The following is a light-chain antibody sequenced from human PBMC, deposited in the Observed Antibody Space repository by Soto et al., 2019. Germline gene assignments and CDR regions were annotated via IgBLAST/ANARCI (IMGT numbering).Light chain of an antibody. V-gene: IGLV2-8*01. CDR2: AVN. CDR3: SSYAGKGV. CDR1: SSDVGDYNY. Sequence: QSVLTQPPSASGSPGQSVTISCTGTSSDVGDYNYVSWYQQHPGKAPKLLIYAVNKRPSGVPDRFSGSKSGNTASLTVAGLQAEDEAEYYCSSYAGKGVFGGGTKLTVL. J-gene: IGLJ2*01.